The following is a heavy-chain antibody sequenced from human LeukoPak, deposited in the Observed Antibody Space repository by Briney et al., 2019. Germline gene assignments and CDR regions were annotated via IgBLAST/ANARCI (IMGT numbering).Heavy chain of an antibody. D-gene: IGHD3-10*01. CDR1: GGSISSYY. CDR2: IYTSGST. Sequence: PSETLSLTCTVSGGSISSYYWSWIRQPPGKGLEWIGYIYTSGSTNYNPSLKSRVTISVDTSKNQFSLKLSSGTAAETAVYYCARLNYYGSGSYYQVYNWFDPWGQGTLVTVSS. V-gene: IGHV4-4*09. J-gene: IGHJ5*02. CDR3: ARLNYYGSGSYYQVYNWFDP.